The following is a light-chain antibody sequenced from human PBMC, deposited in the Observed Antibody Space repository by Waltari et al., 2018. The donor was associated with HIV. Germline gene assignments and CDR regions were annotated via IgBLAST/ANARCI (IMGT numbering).Light chain of an antibody. V-gene: IGKV2-40*01. J-gene: IGKJ3*01. CDR2: TLS. CDR1: QSLLDTFDGNTY. CDR3: MQRVEFRVT. Sequence: IVLTQTPLSLPLTPGEPASISCRSSQSLLDTFDGNTYLDWYLQKPGQSPRLLIYTLSSRASGVPDRFSGSGSGTNFTLKISSVEAEDVGIYFCMQRVEFRVTFGPGTKLNIK.